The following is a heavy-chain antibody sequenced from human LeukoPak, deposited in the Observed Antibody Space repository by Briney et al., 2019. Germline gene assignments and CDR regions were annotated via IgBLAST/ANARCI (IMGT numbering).Heavy chain of an antibody. J-gene: IGHJ4*02. Sequence: GGSLRLSCAASGFTFSSYAMSWVRQAPGKGLEWVSAISGSGGSTYYADSVKGRFTISRDNSKNTLYLQMNSLRAEDTAVYYCARVPMTTVTTGGGYWGQGTLVTVSS. CDR3: ARVPMTTVTTGGGY. CDR1: GFTFSSYA. CDR2: ISGSGGST. D-gene: IGHD4-17*01. V-gene: IGHV3-23*01.